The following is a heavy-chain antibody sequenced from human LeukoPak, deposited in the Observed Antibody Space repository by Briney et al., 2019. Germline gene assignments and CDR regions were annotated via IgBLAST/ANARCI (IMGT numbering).Heavy chain of an antibody. CDR2: IYTSGST. D-gene: IGHD2-2*01. CDR1: GGSISSYY. Sequence: PSETLSLTCTVSGGSISSYYWSWIRQPAGKGLEWIGRIYTSGSTNYNPSLKSRVTMSVDTSKNQFSLKLSSVTVADTAVYYCARTSIVVVPKGYYMDVWGKGTTVTVSS. J-gene: IGHJ6*03. CDR3: ARTSIVVVPKGYYMDV. V-gene: IGHV4-4*07.